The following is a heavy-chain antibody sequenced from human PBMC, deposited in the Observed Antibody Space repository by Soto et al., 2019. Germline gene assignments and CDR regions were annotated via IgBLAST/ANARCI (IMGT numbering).Heavy chain of an antibody. Sequence: QVQLQESGPGLVKPSQTLSLTCTVSGGSISSGGYYWSWLRQHPGKGLEWIGYIYYSGSTYYNPSLKSRVTISVDTSKNQFALKLSAVTAADTAVYYCAREDYGDKEGAFEIWGQGTMVTVSS. J-gene: IGHJ3*02. V-gene: IGHV4-31*03. CDR1: GGSISSGGYY. CDR3: AREDYGDKEGAFEI. CDR2: IYYSGST. D-gene: IGHD4-17*01.